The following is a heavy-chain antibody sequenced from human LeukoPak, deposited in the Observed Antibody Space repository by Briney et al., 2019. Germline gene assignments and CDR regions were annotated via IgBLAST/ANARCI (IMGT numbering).Heavy chain of an antibody. CDR3: AREMDFWSGYYYYYFMDV. CDR1: GFTFSSYW. CDR2: IKQDGSEK. Sequence: GGSLRLSCTASGFTFSSYWMSWVRQAPGKGLEWVANIKQDGSEKYYVDSVKGRFTISRDNAKSSLYLQLNSLRAEDTAVYYCAREMDFWSGYYYYYFMDVWGKGTTVTVSS. J-gene: IGHJ6*03. D-gene: IGHD3-3*01. V-gene: IGHV3-7*01.